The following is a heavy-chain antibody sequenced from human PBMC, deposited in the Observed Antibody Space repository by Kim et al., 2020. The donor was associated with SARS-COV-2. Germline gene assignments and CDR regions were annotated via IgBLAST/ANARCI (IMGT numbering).Heavy chain of an antibody. J-gene: IGHJ4*02. D-gene: IGHD4-17*01. CDR2: LLPRDGYT. Sequence: GESLKISCHGSGYPFTRYWITWVRQMPGKGLALICRLLPRDGYTPYPPSFQGHVTISVDSSVNTASLQWVSLNASDTAIYYCARVEPYRDSGPPFFDDWGQGTLVTVSS. CDR3: ARVEPYRDSGPPFFDD. V-gene: IGHV5-10-1*01. CDR1: GYPFTRYW.